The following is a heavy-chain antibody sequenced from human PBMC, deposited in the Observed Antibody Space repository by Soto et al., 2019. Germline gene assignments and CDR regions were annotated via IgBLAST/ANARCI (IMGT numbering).Heavy chain of an antibody. D-gene: IGHD2-8*01. CDR1: GYTFTSYG. Sequence: QVQLVQSGAEVKKPGASVKVSCKASGYTFTSYGISWVRQAPGQGLEWMGWISAYNGNTNYAQKLQGRVTMTTDTSTSTAYMELRSLRSDDTAVYYCAREPYCTNGVCYWGDYFDYSCQRNMVTVSS. CDR3: AREPYCTNGVCYWGDYFDY. J-gene: IGHJ4*02. CDR2: ISAYNGNT. V-gene: IGHV1-18*01.